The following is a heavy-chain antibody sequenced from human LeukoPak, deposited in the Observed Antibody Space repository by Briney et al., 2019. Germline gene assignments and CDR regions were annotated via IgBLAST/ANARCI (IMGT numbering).Heavy chain of an antibody. CDR2: IYYSEST. V-gene: IGHV4-59*01. J-gene: IGHJ3*02. Sequence: SETLSLTCTVSGGSISSYYWSWIRQPPGKGLEWIGYIYYSESTNYNPSLKSRVTISVDTSKNQFSLKLSSVTAADTAVYYCARGSLVRGAFDIWGQGTMVTVSS. D-gene: IGHD3-10*01. CDR3: ARGSLVRGAFDI. CDR1: GGSISSYY.